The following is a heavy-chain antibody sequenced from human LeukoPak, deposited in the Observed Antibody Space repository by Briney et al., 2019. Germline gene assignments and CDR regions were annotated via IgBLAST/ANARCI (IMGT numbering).Heavy chain of an antibody. CDR2: IYYSGST. D-gene: IGHD6-13*01. J-gene: IGHJ5*02. V-gene: IGHV4-59*04. CDR3: AGVIAAAGTGNWFDP. Sequence: SETLSLTCTVSGGSISSYYWSWIRQPPGKGLEWIGYIYYSGSTYYNPSLNSRVTISLDTSKNQCSLKLSSVTAADTAVYYCAGVIAAAGTGNWFDPWGQGTLVTVSS. CDR1: GGSISSYY.